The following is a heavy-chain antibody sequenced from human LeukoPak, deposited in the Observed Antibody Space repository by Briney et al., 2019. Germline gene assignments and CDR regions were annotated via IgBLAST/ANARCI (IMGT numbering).Heavy chain of an antibody. J-gene: IGHJ3*02. CDR3: ARQFDGSHPNAFDI. Sequence: GRSLRLSCAASGFTFSTYGMHWVRQAPGKRQEWVAVTWYDGSYKYYGDSVKGRFTISRDNSKNTLYLQMASLRVEDTAVYYCARQFDGSHPNAFDIWGQGTMVTVSS. CDR1: GFTFSTYG. V-gene: IGHV3-33*01. D-gene: IGHD1-26*01. CDR2: TWYDGSYK.